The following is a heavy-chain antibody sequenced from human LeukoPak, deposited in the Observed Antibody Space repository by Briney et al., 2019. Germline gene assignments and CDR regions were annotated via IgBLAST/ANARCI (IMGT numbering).Heavy chain of an antibody. D-gene: IGHD2-21*01. J-gene: IGHJ4*02. V-gene: IGHV3-74*01. CDR1: GFSVSSYW. CDR3: AGDGGAYSLFDY. CDR2: INSDGSST. Sequence: GGSLRLSCAASGFSVSSYWMHWVRQAPGKGLVWVSRINSDGSSTSYADSVKGRFTISRDNAKNTLYPQMNSLRAEDTAVYYCAGDGGAYSLFDYWGQGTLVTVSS.